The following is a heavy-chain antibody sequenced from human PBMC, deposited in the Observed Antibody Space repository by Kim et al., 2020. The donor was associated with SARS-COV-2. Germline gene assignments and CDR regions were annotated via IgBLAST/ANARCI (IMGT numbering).Heavy chain of an antibody. CDR3: ARDLKNYDVDY. Sequence: TNYAQKLQGRVTMTTDTSTSTAYMELRSLRSDDTAVYYCARDLKNYDVDYWGQGTLVTVSS. J-gene: IGHJ4*02. CDR2: T. V-gene: IGHV1-18*01. D-gene: IGHD3-22*01.